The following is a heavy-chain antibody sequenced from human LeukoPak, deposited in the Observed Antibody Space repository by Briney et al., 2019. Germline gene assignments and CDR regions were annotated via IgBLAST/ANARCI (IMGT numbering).Heavy chain of an antibody. CDR3: ATLTGGDDAFDI. CDR1: GGSISSCY. V-gene: IGHV4-59*01. D-gene: IGHD4-23*01. Sequence: SETLSLTCTVSGGSISSCYWSWIRQPPGKGLEWIGYISYTGSTNYNPSLKSRVTISVLTSKNRFSLKLSSVTAADTAVYYCATLTGGDDAFDIWGQGTMVTVSS. J-gene: IGHJ3*02. CDR2: ISYTGST.